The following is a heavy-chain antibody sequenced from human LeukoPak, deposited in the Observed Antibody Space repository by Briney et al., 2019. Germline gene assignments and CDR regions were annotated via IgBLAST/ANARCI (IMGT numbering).Heavy chain of an antibody. J-gene: IGHJ4*02. CDR3: ARHEETFGGVIALDY. D-gene: IGHD3-16*02. V-gene: IGHV5-51*01. Sequence: GESLKISCKGSGYSFTSYWIGWVRQMPGKGLEWMGIIYPGDSDTRYSPSFQGQVTISADKSINTAYLQWSSLKASDTAMYYCARHEETFGGVIALDYWGQGTLVTVSS. CDR2: IYPGDSDT. CDR1: GYSFTSYW.